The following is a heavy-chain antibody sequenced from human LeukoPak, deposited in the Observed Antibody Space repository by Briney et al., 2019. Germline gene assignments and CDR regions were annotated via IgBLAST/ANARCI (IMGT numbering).Heavy chain of an antibody. Sequence: PGSSLRLPCAAAGFTFSNYGMHWVRQATGKGLECVAIIWYSGSNKYYADSVKGRFTICRDNSKNTLYMQMNSLRADDTAVYYCAKEAIDSSGHYYTGTEYLQHWGQGTLITVSS. D-gene: IGHD3-22*01. V-gene: IGHV3-33*06. J-gene: IGHJ1*01. CDR3: AKEAIDSSGHYYTGTEYLQH. CDR1: GFTFSNYG. CDR2: IWYSGSNK.